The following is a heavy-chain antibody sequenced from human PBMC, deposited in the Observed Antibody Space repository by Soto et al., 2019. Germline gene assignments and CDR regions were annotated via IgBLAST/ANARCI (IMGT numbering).Heavy chain of an antibody. CDR1: LTSNNAW. J-gene: IGHJ4*02. CDR3: TTQYYYDSSGYLFDY. D-gene: IGHD3-22*01. Sequence: LTSNNAWVNWVLKTQGKGLEWVGRIKSKTDGGTTDYAAPVKGRFTISRDDSKNTLYLQMNSLKTEDTAVYYCTTQYYYDSSGYLFDYWGQGTLVTVSS. V-gene: IGHV3-15*07. CDR2: IKSKTDGGTT.